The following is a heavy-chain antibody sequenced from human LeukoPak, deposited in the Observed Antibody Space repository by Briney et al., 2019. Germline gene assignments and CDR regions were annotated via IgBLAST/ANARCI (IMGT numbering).Heavy chain of an antibody. CDR1: GFTFSSYS. V-gene: IGHV3-21*04. Sequence: GGSLRLSCAASGFTFSSYSMNWVRQAPGKGLEWVSSISSSSSYIYYADSVKGRFTISRDNSKNTLYLQMNSLRAEDTAVYYCAKHGSYRLYYFDYWGQGTLVTDSS. CDR3: AKHGSYRLYYFDY. CDR2: ISSSSSYI. D-gene: IGHD1-26*01. J-gene: IGHJ4*02.